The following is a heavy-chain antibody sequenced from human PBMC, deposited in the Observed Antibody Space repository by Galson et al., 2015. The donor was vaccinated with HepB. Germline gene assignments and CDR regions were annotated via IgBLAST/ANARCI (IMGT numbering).Heavy chain of an antibody. Sequence: SLRLSCAASGFTFSSLGMTWVRQAPGKGLEYVSAIGVNAGSTDYADSVKGRFTISRGNSKNMLYLQMNNLRAEDTAVYYCAKGTTNIDYWGQGTLVTVSS. CDR3: AKGTTNIDY. V-gene: IGHV3-23*01. CDR1: GFTFSSLG. J-gene: IGHJ4*02. CDR2: IGVNAGST. D-gene: IGHD1-1*01.